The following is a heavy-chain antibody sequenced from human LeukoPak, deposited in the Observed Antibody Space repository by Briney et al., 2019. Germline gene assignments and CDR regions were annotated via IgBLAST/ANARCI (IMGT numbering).Heavy chain of an antibody. CDR2: IYYSGST. J-gene: IGHJ4*02. V-gene: IGHV4-59*08. CDR1: GGSISSYY. Sequence: PSETLSLTCTVSGGSISSYYWSWIRQPPGKGLEWIGYIYYSGSTNYNPSLKSRVTISVDTSKNQFSLKLSSVTAADTAVYYCARHGGIAAAGNFDYWGQGTLVSVSS. D-gene: IGHD6-13*01. CDR3: ARHGGIAAAGNFDY.